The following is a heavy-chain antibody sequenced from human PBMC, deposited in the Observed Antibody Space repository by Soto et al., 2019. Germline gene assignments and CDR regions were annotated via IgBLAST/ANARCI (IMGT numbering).Heavy chain of an antibody. V-gene: IGHV1-69*08. CDR1: GGTFSSYT. CDR3: ARDEVGEAGQVAATPAYYYGMDV. J-gene: IGHJ6*02. D-gene: IGHD2-15*01. Sequence: QVQLVQSGAEVKKPGSSVKVSCKASGGTFSSYTISWVRQAPGQGLEWMGRIIPILGIANYAQKFQGRVTITADKSTSTAYMEVSSLRTEDTAVYYCARDEVGEAGQVAATPAYYYGMDVWGQGTTVTVSS. CDR2: IIPILGIA.